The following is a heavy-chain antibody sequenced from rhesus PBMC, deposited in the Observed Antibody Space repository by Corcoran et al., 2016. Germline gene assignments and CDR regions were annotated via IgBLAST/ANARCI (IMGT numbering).Heavy chain of an antibody. J-gene: IGHJ5-2*02. D-gene: IGHD4-23*01. CDR2: IYGSRASP. CDR3: ARFSNDGGSLDV. V-gene: IGHV4-76*01. CDR1: GGPLSGGYD. Sequence: QVQLQESGPGLVKPSETLSLTCAVSGGPLSGGYDWSWIGEPPGKGLEWIGYIYGSRASPNSHPTLKKRGTVSTCTSKNQFSLKLSSVIAADTAVYYCARFSNDGGSLDVWGRGVLVTVSS.